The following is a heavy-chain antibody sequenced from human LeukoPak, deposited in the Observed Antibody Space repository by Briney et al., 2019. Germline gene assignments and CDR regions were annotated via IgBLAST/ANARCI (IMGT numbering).Heavy chain of an antibody. CDR1: GFTFSIYT. Sequence: GGPLRLSCAASGFTFSIYTMHWVRQAPGKGLEWVSSIRSSSNYIYYADSVKGRFTVSRDSAKNSLYLQMNSLSAEDTAVYYCARDGEMATIENYFDYWGQGALVTVSS. CDR2: IRSSSNYI. CDR3: ARDGEMATIENYFDY. D-gene: IGHD5-24*01. V-gene: IGHV3-21*01. J-gene: IGHJ4*02.